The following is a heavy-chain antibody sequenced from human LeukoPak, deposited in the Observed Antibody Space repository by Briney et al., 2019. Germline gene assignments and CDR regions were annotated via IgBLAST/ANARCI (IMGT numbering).Heavy chain of an antibody. Sequence: GRSLRLSCAASGFTLRSHGMHWVRQAPGKGLEWVAVIWYDGSNKAYADSVKGRFTISRDNSKNTLYLQMISLRAEDTAVYFCARDDSDSESYWRDWGQGTLVTVSS. CDR3: ARDDSDSESYWRD. D-gene: IGHD1-26*01. CDR2: IWYDGSNK. V-gene: IGHV3-33*01. CDR1: GFTLRSHG. J-gene: IGHJ4*02.